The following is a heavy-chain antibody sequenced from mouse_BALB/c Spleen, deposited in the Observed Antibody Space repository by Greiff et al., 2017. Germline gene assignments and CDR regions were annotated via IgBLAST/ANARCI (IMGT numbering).Heavy chain of an antibody. Sequence: EVQLQESGGGLVQPGGSMKLSCVASGFTFSNYWMNWVRQSPEKGLEWVAEIRLKSNNYATHYAESVKGRFTISRDDSKSSVYLQMNNLRAEDTGIYYCTRPATKYFDVWGAGTTVTVSS. J-gene: IGHJ1*01. CDR3: TRPATKYFDV. V-gene: IGHV6-6*02. CDR1: GFTFSNYW. D-gene: IGHD1-2*01. CDR2: IRLKSNNYAT.